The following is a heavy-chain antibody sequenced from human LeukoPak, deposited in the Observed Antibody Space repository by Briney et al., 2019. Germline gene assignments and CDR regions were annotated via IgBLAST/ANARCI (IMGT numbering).Heavy chain of an antibody. D-gene: IGHD6-13*01. Sequence: SVKVSCKASGGTFIIYAISWVRQAPGQGLEWMGGIIPIFGTANYTQKFQGRVTITADESTSTAYMELSSLRSEDTAVYYCASDSSSWSFDYWGQGTLVTVSS. J-gene: IGHJ4*02. CDR3: ASDSSSWSFDY. CDR1: GGTFIIYA. V-gene: IGHV1-69*01. CDR2: IIPIFGTA.